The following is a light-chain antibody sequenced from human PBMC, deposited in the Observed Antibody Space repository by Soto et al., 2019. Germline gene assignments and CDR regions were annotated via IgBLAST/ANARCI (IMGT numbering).Light chain of an antibody. CDR3: QQRSNWPRT. Sequence: VLTQSPATLSLSPGERATLSCRASQSVSSYLAWYQQKPGQAPRLLIYDASNRATGIPARFSGSGSGTDFTLTISSLEPEDFAVYYCQQRSNWPRTVGQGTKVDIK. V-gene: IGKV3-11*01. CDR1: QSVSSY. CDR2: DAS. J-gene: IGKJ1*01.